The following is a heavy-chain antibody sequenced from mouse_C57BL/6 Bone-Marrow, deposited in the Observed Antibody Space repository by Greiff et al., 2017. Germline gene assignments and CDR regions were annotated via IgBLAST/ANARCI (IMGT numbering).Heavy chain of an antibody. Sequence: QVHVKQSGAELVKPGASVKISCKVSGYAFSTYWMNWVKQRPGKGLEWIGQIYPGDGGTNYNGKFKGKATLTADKSSSTAYMQLSSLTSEDSAVYFCARDWDYCDYWGQGTTLTVSS. CDR3: ARDWDYCDY. D-gene: IGHD4-1*01. CDR2: IYPGDGGT. CDR1: GYAFSTYW. J-gene: IGHJ2*01. V-gene: IGHV1-80*01.